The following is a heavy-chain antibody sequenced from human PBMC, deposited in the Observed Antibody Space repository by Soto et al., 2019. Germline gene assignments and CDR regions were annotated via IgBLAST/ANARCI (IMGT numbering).Heavy chain of an antibody. V-gene: IGHV3-30-3*01. D-gene: IGHD3-10*01. CDR2: IPYDGSNK. CDR1: GFTFSSYA. CDR3: ARSPYGSGSYDY. Sequence: GGSLRLSCAPSGFTFSSYAMHWVRQAPGKGLEWVAVIPYDGSNKYYADSVKGRFTISRDNSKNTLYLQMNSLRAEDTAVYYCARSPYGSGSYDYWGQXT. J-gene: IGHJ4*02.